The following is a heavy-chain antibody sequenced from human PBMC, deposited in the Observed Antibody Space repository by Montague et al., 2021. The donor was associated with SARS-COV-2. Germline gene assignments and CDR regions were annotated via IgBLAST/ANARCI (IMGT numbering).Heavy chain of an antibody. CDR1: GFTFSKFA. CDR2: IEHDYRTI. Sequence: SLRLSCAASGFTFSKFAMSWVRQAPGKGLEWVAVIEHDYRTIRHADSVKGRFTISRDDSKNTLYLQMASLRVEDTALYFCAREFPGDYVYYYYYSMDVWGKGTTVTVSS. V-gene: IGHV3-23*03. CDR3: AREFPGDYVYYYYYSMDV. D-gene: IGHD3-10*02. J-gene: IGHJ6*03.